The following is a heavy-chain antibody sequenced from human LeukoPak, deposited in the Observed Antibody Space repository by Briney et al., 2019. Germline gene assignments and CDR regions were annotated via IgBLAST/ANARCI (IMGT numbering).Heavy chain of an antibody. D-gene: IGHD4-11*01. Sequence: ASVKVSCKASGYTFTSYYMHWVRQAPGQGLEWMGIINPSGGSTSYAQKFQGRVTITRDMSTSTVYMELSSLRSEDTAVYYCASFDYSNYSCGYWGQGTLSPSPQ. V-gene: IGHV1-46*01. CDR3: ASFDYSNYSCGY. J-gene: IGHJ4*02. CDR1: GYTFTSYY. CDR2: INPSGGST.